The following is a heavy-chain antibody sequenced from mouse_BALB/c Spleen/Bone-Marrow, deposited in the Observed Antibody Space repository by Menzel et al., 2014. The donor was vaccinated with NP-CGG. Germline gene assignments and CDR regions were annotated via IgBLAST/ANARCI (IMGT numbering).Heavy chain of an antibody. CDR2: IDPEKGNT. Sequence: VQLQQSGAELVRPGALVKLSCKAPGFNIKDYYLHWVKQGPEQGLEWIGWIDPEKGNTKYDPKFQGKASIIADTSSNTAYLQLSSLTSEDTAVYYCARGAWARGYFDYWGQGTTLTVSS. CDR1: GFNIKDYY. CDR3: ARGAWARGYFDY. D-gene: IGHD4-1*01. J-gene: IGHJ2*01. V-gene: IGHV14-1*02.